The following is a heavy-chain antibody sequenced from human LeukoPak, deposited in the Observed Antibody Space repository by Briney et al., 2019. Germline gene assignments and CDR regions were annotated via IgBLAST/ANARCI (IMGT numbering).Heavy chain of an antibody. D-gene: IGHD1-26*01. CDR3: ARWAPHEPCSDSGGLDK. Sequence: GGSLRLSCAASGYPFRTYSMNTVRQAPGKGLEWVANLKQDGSEKYYVDSVKGRFTVSRDNAKNSLFLQMNNLRAEDTAVYYCARWAPHEPCSDSGGLDKWGQGTLVTVSS. CDR2: LKQDGSEK. J-gene: IGHJ4*02. V-gene: IGHV3-7*03. CDR1: GYPFRTYS.